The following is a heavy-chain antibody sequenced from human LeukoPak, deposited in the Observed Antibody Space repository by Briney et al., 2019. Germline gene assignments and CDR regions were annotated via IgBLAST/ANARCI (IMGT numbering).Heavy chain of an antibody. J-gene: IGHJ4*02. CDR2: ISGSGGTI. Sequence: GGSLRLSCAASGFTFSTFSMNWVRQAPGKGLEWVSYISGSGGTIYSADSVKGRFTISRDNAKSSLYLQMNSLRAEDTAVYYCARDLSSSSSRHFDYWGQGTLVTVSS. CDR1: GFTFSTFS. CDR3: ARDLSSSSSRHFDY. V-gene: IGHV3-48*04. D-gene: IGHD6-6*01.